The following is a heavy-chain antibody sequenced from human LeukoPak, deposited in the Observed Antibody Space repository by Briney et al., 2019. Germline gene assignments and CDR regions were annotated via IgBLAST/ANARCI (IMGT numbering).Heavy chain of an antibody. CDR1: GGSIGSSSYF. J-gene: IGHJ4*02. Sequence: SETLSLTCTVSGGSIGSSSYFWGWIRQPPGKGLEWIASIYYSGSTNYNPSLKSRVTISVDTSKNQFSLKLSSVTAADTAVYYCARRAAPYWGQGTLVTVSS. CDR2: IYYSGST. CDR3: ARRAAPY. D-gene: IGHD6-13*01. V-gene: IGHV4-39*07.